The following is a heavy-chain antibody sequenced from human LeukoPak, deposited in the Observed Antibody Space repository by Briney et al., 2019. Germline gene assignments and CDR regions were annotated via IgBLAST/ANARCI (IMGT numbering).Heavy chain of an antibody. D-gene: IGHD3-10*01. CDR1: GFTVSSNY. CDR2: IYSGGST. V-gene: IGHV3-53*01. CDR3: AKLLVRGVHAFDY. Sequence: GGSLRLSCAASGFTVSSNYMSWVRQAPGKGLEWVSVIYSGGSTYYADSVKGRFTISRDNSKNTLYLQMNSLRAEDTAVYYCAKLLVRGVHAFDYWGQGTLVTVSS. J-gene: IGHJ4*02.